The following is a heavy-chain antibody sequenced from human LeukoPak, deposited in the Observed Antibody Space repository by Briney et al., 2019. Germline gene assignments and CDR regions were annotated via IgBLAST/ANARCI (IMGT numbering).Heavy chain of an antibody. D-gene: IGHD6-19*01. V-gene: IGHV1-2*02. CDR3: ARHYSSGWYSD. J-gene: IGHJ4*02. CDR1: GYTFTGYY. Sequence: ASVKVSCKASGYTFTGYYMHWVRQAPGQGLAWMGWINPKSGGTNYAQKFQGRVTMTRDTSISTAYMELSGLRSDDTAVYYCARHYSSGWYSDWGQGTLVTVSS. CDR2: INPKSGGT.